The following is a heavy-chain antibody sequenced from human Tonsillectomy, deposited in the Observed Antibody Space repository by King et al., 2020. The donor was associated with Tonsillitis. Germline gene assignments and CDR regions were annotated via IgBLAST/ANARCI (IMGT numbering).Heavy chain of an antibody. Sequence: VQLVESGGGLEQPGRSLRLSCVASGVRFDDYVMHWVRQTPGKGLEWVSGISWNSGRIGYADSVKGRFTISRDNAKNSLFLQINSLRAEDTALYYCVKDKERWLQSIFDHWGQGILVTVSS. V-gene: IGHV3-9*01. CDR3: VKDKERWLQSIFDH. D-gene: IGHD5-24*01. CDR1: GVRFDDYV. J-gene: IGHJ4*02. CDR2: ISWNSGRI.